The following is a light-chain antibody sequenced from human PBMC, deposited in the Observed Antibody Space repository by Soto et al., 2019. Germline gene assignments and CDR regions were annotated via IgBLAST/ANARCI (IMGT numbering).Light chain of an antibody. CDR1: SSDVGYYNY. Sequence: QSVLTQPPSASGSPGQSVTISCTGTSSDVGYYNYVSWYQQHPGKAPKLMIYEVNKRPSGVPDRFSGSKSGNTASLTVSGLQAEYEADYYCSSHAGYNNFYVFGTGTKLTVL. J-gene: IGLJ1*01. V-gene: IGLV2-8*01. CDR2: EVN. CDR3: SSHAGYNNFYV.